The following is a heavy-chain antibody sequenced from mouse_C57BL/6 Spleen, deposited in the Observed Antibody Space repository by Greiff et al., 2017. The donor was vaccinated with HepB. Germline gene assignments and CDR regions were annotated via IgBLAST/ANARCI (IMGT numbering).Heavy chain of an antibody. Sequence: VHVKQSGPELVKPGASVKMSCKASGYTFTDYNMHWVKQSHGKSLEWIGYINPNNGGTSYNQKFKGKATLTVNKSSSTAYMELRSLTSEDSAVYYCARRDIYDYERAMDYWGQGTSVTVSS. J-gene: IGHJ4*01. D-gene: IGHD2-4*01. CDR1: GYTFTDYN. CDR3: ARRDIYDYERAMDY. V-gene: IGHV1-22*01. CDR2: INPNNGGT.